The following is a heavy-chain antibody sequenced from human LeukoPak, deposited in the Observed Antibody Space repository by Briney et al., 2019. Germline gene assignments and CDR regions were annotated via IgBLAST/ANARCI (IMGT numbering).Heavy chain of an antibody. CDR3: TRRVDATRWYDP. Sequence: GGSLRLSCGASGFTFSTYWMHWVRQAPGEGLVWVSRINSDGSSTNYADSVKGRFTISRDNAKNTLYLQMNSLRVEDTAVYYCTRRVDATRWYDPWGQGTLVTVSS. V-gene: IGHV3-74*01. CDR2: INSDGSST. J-gene: IGHJ5*02. D-gene: IGHD2-15*01. CDR1: GFTFSTYW.